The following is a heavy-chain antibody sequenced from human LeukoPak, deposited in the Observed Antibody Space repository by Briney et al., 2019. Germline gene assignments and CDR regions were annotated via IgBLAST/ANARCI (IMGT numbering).Heavy chain of an antibody. J-gene: IGHJ4*02. Sequence: GGSLRLSCAGSGFTFSDDWMDWVRQAPGKGLEWVGRGRVKADGRTADYAASLEGRFTISRDDSKSTLFLQMNSLRIDDTAVYYCVSDSRSGTYCTLWGPGTRVTVSS. V-gene: IGHV3-72*01. D-gene: IGHD3-22*01. CDR3: VSDSRSGTYCTL. CDR1: GFTFSDDW. CDR2: GRVKADGRTA.